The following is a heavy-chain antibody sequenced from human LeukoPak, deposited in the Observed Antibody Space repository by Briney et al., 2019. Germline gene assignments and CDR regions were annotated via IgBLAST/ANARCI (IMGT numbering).Heavy chain of an antibody. CDR2: IKSDGSDT. Sequence: GGSLRLSCAASGFTLSSYWMHWVRQVPGKGLVWVSRIKSDGSDTRYADSVKGRFTISRDNAKNPLYLQMNSLRAEDTAVYYCARDLITGTTTKPYYFDYWGQGTLVTVSS. V-gene: IGHV3-74*01. CDR3: ARDLITGTTTKPYYFDY. CDR1: GFTLSSYW. D-gene: IGHD1-7*01. J-gene: IGHJ4*02.